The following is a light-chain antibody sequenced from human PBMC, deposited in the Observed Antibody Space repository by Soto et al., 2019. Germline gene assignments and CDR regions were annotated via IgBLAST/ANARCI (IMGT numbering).Light chain of an antibody. CDR1: QSVSSN. Sequence: EIVMTQSPATLSVSPGERATLSCRASQSVSSNLAWYQQKPGRAPRLLIYGASTRVTGVPARFSGSGSGTELTLTISSLQSEDFAVYYCQQYNNWPPWAFGQGTKVDIK. CDR2: GAS. CDR3: QQYNNWPPWA. V-gene: IGKV3-15*01. J-gene: IGKJ1*01.